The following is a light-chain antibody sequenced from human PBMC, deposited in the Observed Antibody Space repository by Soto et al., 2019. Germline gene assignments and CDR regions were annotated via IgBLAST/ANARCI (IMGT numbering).Light chain of an antibody. CDR3: CSYAANCTVV. CDR1: SSNVGGYNY. CDR2: DVS. V-gene: IGLV2-11*01. J-gene: IGLJ1*01. Sequence: QSVLTQPRSGSGSPGQSVTISCTGTSSNVGGYNYVSWYQQHPGKAPKLMIYDVSKRPSGVPDRFSGSKSGNTASLTISGLQAEDEADYYWCSYAANCTVVFATGTKDTV.